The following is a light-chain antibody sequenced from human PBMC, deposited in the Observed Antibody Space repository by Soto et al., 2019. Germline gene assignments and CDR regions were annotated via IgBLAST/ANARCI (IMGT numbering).Light chain of an antibody. CDR1: QSVSSSY. CDR3: QPYGRSPPCT. J-gene: IGKJ5*01. V-gene: IGKV3-20*01. CDR2: GAS. Sequence: EIVLTQSPGTLSLSPGERATLSCRASQSVSSSYLAWYQQKPGQAPRLLIYGASSRATGIPDRFSGSGSGTGFTLTTSGLEPDDLPVYYCQPYGRSPPCTFGLGTRLEVK.